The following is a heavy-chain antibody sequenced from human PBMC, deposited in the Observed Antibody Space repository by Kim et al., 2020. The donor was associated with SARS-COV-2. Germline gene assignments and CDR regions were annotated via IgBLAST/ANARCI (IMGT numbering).Heavy chain of an antibody. D-gene: IGHD3-9*01. V-gene: IGHV1-3*01. Sequence: ASVNVSCKASGYTFTTYAMHWVRQAPGQRLEWMGWINAVNGNTKYSQKFQGRVTITRDTFASTAYMELSSLRSEDTAVYYCARTSLSYDILIDLRSDNVDFWGQGTLVTVSS. CDR2: INAVNGNT. J-gene: IGHJ4*02. CDR1: GYTFTTYA. CDR3: ARTSLSYDILIDLRSDNVDF.